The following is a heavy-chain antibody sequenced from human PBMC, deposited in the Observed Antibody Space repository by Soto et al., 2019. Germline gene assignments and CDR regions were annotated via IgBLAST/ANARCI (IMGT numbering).Heavy chain of an antibody. V-gene: IGHV3-30-3*01. CDR2: LSHDGNYN. D-gene: IGHD6-19*01. CDR3: AKDGQWLDVYLES. CDR1: EFTFSQSP. J-gene: IGHJ4*02. Sequence: QVQVVESGGGVVQPGKSLRLSCTASEFTFSQSPIHWVRQAPGKGLEWVALLSHDGNYNYYADSVKGRFTISRDNSKDTLYLQMTRLRAEDTATYYCAKDGQWLDVYLESWGQGTQVTVSA.